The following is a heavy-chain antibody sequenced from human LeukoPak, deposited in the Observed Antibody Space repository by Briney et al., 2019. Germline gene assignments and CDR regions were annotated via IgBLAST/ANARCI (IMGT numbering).Heavy chain of an antibody. J-gene: IGHJ6*03. CDR2: INDSGRI. D-gene: IGHD1-7*01. Sequence: SETLSLTCAVYGGSFSNYYWSWIRKPPGKGLEWIGEINDSGRINYNPSLMSRVTVSVDTSKNQFSLRLTSVAATDTAFYYCARRWNYGRNYYIDVWGNGATVSVSS. V-gene: IGHV4-34*01. CDR1: GGSFSNYY. CDR3: ARRWNYGRNYYIDV.